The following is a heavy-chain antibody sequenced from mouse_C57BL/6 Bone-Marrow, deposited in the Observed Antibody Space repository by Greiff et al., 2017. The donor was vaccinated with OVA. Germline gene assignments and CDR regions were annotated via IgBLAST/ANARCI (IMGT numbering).Heavy chain of an antibody. CDR2: IYPRSGNT. D-gene: IGHD1-1*01. V-gene: IGHV1-81*01. CDR1: GYTFTSYG. J-gene: IGHJ2*01. Sequence: VHLVESGAELARPGASVKLSCKASGYTFTSYGISWVKQRTGQGLEWIGEIYPRSGNTYYNEKFKGKATLTADKSSSTAYMELRSLTSEDSAVYFCANSPYYYGSSPSDYWGQGTTLTVSS. CDR3: ANSPYYYGSSPSDY.